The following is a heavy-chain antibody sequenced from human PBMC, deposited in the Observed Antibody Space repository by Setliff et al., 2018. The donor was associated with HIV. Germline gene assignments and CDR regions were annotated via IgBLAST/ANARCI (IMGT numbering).Heavy chain of an antibody. CDR1: GESFSDYY. Sequence: PSETLSLTCAVSGESFSDYYWSWIRQPPGKGLEWGGEINHSESTNYNPSLKSRVTVSVDTSKKQFSLRLSSVSAADTALYYCARGGGITCRSYSFDYWGHGTLVTVSS. D-gene: IGHD2-15*01. J-gene: IGHJ4*01. CDR2: INHSEST. V-gene: IGHV4-34*01. CDR3: ARGGGITCRSYSFDY.